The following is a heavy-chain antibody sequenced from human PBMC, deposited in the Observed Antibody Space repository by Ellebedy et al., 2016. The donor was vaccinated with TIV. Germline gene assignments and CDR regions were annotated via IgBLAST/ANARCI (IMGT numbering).Heavy chain of an antibody. CDR1: GGSFSGYY. CDR2: INHSGST. J-gene: IGHJ4*02. D-gene: IGHD5-18*01. CDR3: ARGGRIQLWLFVFDY. V-gene: IGHV4-34*01. Sequence: SETLSLXXAVYGGSFSGYYWSWIRQPPGKGLEWIGEINHSGSTNYNPSLKSRVTISVDTSKNQFSLKLSSVTAADTAVYYCARGGRIQLWLFVFDYWGQGTLVTVSS.